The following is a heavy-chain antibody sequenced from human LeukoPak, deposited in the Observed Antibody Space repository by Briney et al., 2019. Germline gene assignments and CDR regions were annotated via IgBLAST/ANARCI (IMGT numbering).Heavy chain of an antibody. V-gene: IGHV3-23*01. CDR3: AKSPSDYDFWSGLYFDY. J-gene: IGHJ4*02. Sequence: GGSLRLACAAYGFTFSSYAMSWVRQAPGKGLEWVSAISGSGGSTYYADSVKGRFTISRDNSKNPLYLQMNSLRAEDTAVYYCAKSPSDYDFWSGLYFDYWAQGTLVTVSS. CDR2: ISGSGGST. CDR1: GFTFSSYA. D-gene: IGHD3-3*01.